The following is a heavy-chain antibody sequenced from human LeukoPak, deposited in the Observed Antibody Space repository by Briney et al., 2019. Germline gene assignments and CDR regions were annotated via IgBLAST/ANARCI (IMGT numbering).Heavy chain of an antibody. CDR1: GYTFTGYY. D-gene: IGHD6-13*01. CDR2: INPSSGDT. V-gene: IGHV1-2*02. J-gene: IGHJ4*02. Sequence: ASVKVSCKASGYTFTGYYMHWVRQAPGQGLQWMGWINPSSGDTNYAQKFQGRVTMTRDTSISTAYMELSRLRSDDTAVYYCAPSAAEFYFDYWGQGTLVTVSS. CDR3: APSAAEFYFDY.